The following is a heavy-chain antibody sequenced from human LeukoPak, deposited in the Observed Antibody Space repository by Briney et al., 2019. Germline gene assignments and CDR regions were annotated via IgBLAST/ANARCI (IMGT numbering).Heavy chain of an antibody. Sequence: GGSLRLSCAASGFTVSSYSMNWVRQAPGKGLEWVSSISSSSSYIYYADSVKGRFTNSRDNAKNSLYLQMNSLRAEDTAVYYCARRYSSSWPNDYWGQGTLVTVSS. D-gene: IGHD6-13*01. CDR1: GFTVSSYS. J-gene: IGHJ4*02. CDR3: ARRYSSSWPNDY. CDR2: ISSSSSYI. V-gene: IGHV3-21*01.